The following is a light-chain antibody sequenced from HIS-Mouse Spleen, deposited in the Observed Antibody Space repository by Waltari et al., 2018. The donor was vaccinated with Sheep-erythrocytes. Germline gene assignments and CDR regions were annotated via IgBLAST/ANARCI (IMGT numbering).Light chain of an antibody. CDR2: DVS. Sequence: QSALTQPRSVSGSPGQSVTISCTGTSSDVGGYNYVSWYQQNPGKAPKLRIYDVSKPPSGVPDRFSGSKSGNTASLTISGLQAEDEADYYCCSYAGSYTLVFGGGTKLTVL. J-gene: IGLJ2*01. CDR1: SSDVGGYNY. CDR3: CSYAGSYTLV. V-gene: IGLV2-11*01.